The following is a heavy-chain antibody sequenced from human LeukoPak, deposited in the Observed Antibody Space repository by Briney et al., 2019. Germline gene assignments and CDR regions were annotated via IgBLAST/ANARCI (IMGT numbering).Heavy chain of an antibody. CDR1: GFTFSSYA. CDR2: ISYDGSNK. Sequence: GGSLRLSCAATGFTFSSYAMHWVRQAPGKGLEWVAVISYDGSNKYYADSVKGRFTISRDNSKNTLYLQMNSLRAEDTAVYYCARERAITIFGRPSGMDVWGQGTTVTVSS. J-gene: IGHJ6*02. D-gene: IGHD3-3*01. V-gene: IGHV3-30-3*01. CDR3: ARERAITIFGRPSGMDV.